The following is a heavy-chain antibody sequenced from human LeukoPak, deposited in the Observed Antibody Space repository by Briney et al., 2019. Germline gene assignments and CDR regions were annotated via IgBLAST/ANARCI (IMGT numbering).Heavy chain of an antibody. V-gene: IGHV3-23*01. CDR3: ARGGSYCFDY. CDR1: GFTFSNSA. J-gene: IGHJ4*02. D-gene: IGHD1-26*01. Sequence: PGGSLRLSCAASGFTFSNSAMSWVRQAPGKGLEWVSTINGNNDYTNYADSVKGRFTISRDTSKNTLYLQMNSLRAEDTAVYYCARGGSYCFDYWGQGTLVTVSS. CDR2: INGNNDYT.